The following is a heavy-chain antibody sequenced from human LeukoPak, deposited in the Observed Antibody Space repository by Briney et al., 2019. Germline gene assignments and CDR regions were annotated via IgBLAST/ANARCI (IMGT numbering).Heavy chain of an antibody. V-gene: IGHV3-20*04. CDR2: INYNGGSS. CDR1: GFTFSSYS. J-gene: IGHJ3*02. CDR3: ARVLRESALNPFDM. Sequence: GWSLRLSCAASGFTFSSYSMNWVRQVPGTGLEWVSGINYNGGSSGYADSVEGRFTISRDNAKNSLYLQMNSLRPEDTAFYYCARVLRESALNPFDMWGQGTMVTVSS.